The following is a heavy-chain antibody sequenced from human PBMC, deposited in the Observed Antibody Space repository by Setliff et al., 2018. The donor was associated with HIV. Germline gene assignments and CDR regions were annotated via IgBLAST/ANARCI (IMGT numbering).Heavy chain of an antibody. V-gene: IGHV1-69*05. CDR2: IIPIFGTT. CDR3: ARGNLKNFWSGHSVYGMDV. Sequence: SVKVSCKASGGTFSTHAINWVRQAPGQGLEWMGGIIPIFGTTHYAQKFQGRVTITTDKSTSTAYMELSSLRSEDTAVYYCARGNLKNFWSGHSVYGMDVWGQGTTVTVSS. CDR1: GGTFSTHA. J-gene: IGHJ6*02. D-gene: IGHD3-3*01.